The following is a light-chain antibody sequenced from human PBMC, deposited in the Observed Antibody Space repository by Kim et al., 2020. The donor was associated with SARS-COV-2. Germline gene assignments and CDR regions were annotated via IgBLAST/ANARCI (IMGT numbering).Light chain of an antibody. CDR2: DVS. J-gene: IGKJ3*01. V-gene: IGKV3D-20*01. CDR1: QSVSNY. CDR3: QQYGKFPLT. Sequence: LSPGERATLSCGASQSVSNYLAWYQQKPGLAPRLVIYDVSSRATGIPDRFSGSGSGTDFTLSISRVEPEDFAVYYCQQYGKFPLTFGPGTKVDIK.